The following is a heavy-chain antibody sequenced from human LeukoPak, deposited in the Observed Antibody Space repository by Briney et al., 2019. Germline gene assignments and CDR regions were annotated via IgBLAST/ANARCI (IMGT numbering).Heavy chain of an antibody. CDR3: AKEGGYCSSTSCYHFDY. D-gene: IGHD2-2*01. Sequence: GGSLRLSCAASGFRFSCYSMNWVRQAPGKGLEWVSYITSSGSRYYADSVKGRLTISRDNAKNSLYLQMNSLRAEDTALYYCAKEGGYCSSTSCYHFDYWGQGTLVTVSS. CDR1: GFRFSCYS. J-gene: IGHJ4*02. CDR2: ITSSGSR. V-gene: IGHV3-48*01.